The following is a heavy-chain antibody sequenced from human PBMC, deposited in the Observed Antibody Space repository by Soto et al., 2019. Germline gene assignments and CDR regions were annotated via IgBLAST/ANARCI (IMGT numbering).Heavy chain of an antibody. Sequence: GVSVKGSWKAPRYSHTCSGSSSVRQYQRQGPEGMGWISAYNGTTHYAQKLQGRVTMTTDTSTSTAYMELRSLRSDDTAVYYCARDDNYYDSSGYYYNTDAFDTWGQGTMVTVSS. CDR3: ARDDNYYDSSGYYYNTDAFDT. J-gene: IGHJ3*02. CDR1: RYSHTCSG. D-gene: IGHD3-22*01. CDR2: ISAYNGTT. V-gene: IGHV1-18*01.